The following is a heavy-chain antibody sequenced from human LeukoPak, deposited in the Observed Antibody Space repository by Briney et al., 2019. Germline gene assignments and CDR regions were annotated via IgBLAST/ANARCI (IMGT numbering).Heavy chain of an antibody. V-gene: IGHV3-21*01. D-gene: IGHD4-11*01. J-gene: IGHJ4*02. CDR1: GFTFSSYS. Sequence: GGSLRLSCAASGFTFSSYSMNWVRQAPGKGLEWVSSISSSSSYIYYADSVKGRFTISRDNAKNSLYLQMNSLRAEDTAVYYCASSYSNYFFDYWGQGTLVTVSS. CDR3: ASSYSNYFFDY. CDR2: ISSSSSYI.